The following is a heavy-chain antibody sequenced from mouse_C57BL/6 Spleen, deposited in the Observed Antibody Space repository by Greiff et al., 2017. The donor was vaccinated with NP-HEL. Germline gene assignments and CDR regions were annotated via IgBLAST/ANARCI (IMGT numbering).Heavy chain of an antibody. CDR1: GYAFSSSW. CDR3: ARTPTVVGEYYFDY. D-gene: IGHD1-1*01. J-gene: IGHJ2*01. Sequence: QVQLQQSGPELVKPGASVKISCKASGYAFSSSWMNWVKQRPGKGLEWIGRIYPGDGDTNYNGKFKGKATLTADKSSSTAYMQLSSLTSEDSAVYFGARTPTVVGEYYFDYWGQGTTLTVSS. CDR2: IYPGDGDT. V-gene: IGHV1-82*01.